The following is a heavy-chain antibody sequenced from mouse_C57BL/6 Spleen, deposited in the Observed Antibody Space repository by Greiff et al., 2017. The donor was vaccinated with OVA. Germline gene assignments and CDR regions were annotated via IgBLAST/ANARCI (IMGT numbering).Heavy chain of an antibody. CDR1: GFSLTSYG. Sequence: VQVVESGPGLVAPSQSLSITCTVSGFSLTSYGVHWVRQPPGKGLEWLVVIWSDGSTTYNSALKSRLSISKDNSKSQVFLKMNSLQTDDTAMYXCARHDYGSSGYFDVWGTGTTVTVSS. V-gene: IGHV2-6-1*01. CDR2: IWSDGST. D-gene: IGHD1-1*01. CDR3: ARHDYGSSGYFDV. J-gene: IGHJ1*03.